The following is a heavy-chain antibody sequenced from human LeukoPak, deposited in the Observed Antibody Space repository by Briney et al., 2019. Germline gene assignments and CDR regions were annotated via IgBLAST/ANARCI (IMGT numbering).Heavy chain of an antibody. V-gene: IGHV3-72*01. Sequence: PGGSLRLSCVASGFTFSDHYMDWVRQVPGKGLEWVGRIRDKANSFTTEYAASVKGRYTVSRDDSERSVYLQMQSLNIDDSAVYYCARGASSSRTKYYHALDVWGQGTTVTVSS. J-gene: IGHJ6*02. CDR3: ARGASSSRTKYYHALDV. D-gene: IGHD2-2*01. CDR2: IRDKANSFTT. CDR1: GFTFSDHY.